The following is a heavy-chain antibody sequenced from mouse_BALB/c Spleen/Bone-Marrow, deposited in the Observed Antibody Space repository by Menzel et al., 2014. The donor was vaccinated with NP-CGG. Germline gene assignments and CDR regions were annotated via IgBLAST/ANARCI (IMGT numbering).Heavy chain of an antibody. CDR2: ILPGSGTT. CDR3: ARLITTGGFAY. Sequence: VQGVESGAELMKPGASVKISCKATGYTFSTYWIEWVKQRPGHGLEWIGEILPGSGTTNYNEKSKGKATFTADTSSNTAYMQLSSLTSEDSAVYYCARLITTGGFAYWGQGTLVTVSA. V-gene: IGHV1-9*01. D-gene: IGHD2-4*01. J-gene: IGHJ3*01. CDR1: GYTFSTYW.